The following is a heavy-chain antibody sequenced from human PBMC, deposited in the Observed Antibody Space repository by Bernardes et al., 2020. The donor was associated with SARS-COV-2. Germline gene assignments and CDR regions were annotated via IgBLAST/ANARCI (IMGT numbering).Heavy chain of an antibody. J-gene: IGHJ6*02. D-gene: IGHD6-6*01. CDR1: GFTFRQNA. Sequence: GRYLRLSCVSSGFTFRQNAMTWVRQGPGKGLEWVYAISAIGGSTYYAESVKGRVTISRDNSRNTVYLEMSSLRADDTAVYYCSKNAKYSSSSMEVWGQGTTVTVS. CDR2: ISAIGGST. CDR3: SKNAKYSSSSMEV. V-gene: IGHV3-23*01.